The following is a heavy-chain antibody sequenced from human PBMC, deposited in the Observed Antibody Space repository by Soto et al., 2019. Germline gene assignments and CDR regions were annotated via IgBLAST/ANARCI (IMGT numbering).Heavy chain of an antibody. D-gene: IGHD4-17*01. CDR3: AKIPYGDYWRGGVGY. V-gene: IGHV3-30*18. Sequence: GGSLRLSCAASGFTFSSYGMHWVRQAPGKGLEWVAVISYDGSNKYYAESVKGRFTISRDNSKNTLYLQMNSLRAEDTAVYYCAKIPYGDYWRGGVGYWGQGTLVTVSS. J-gene: IGHJ4*02. CDR2: ISYDGSNK. CDR1: GFTFSSYG.